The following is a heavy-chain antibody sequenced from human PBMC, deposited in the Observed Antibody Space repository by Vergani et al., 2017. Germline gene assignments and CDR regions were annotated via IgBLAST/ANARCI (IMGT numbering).Heavy chain of an antibody. Sequence: QVQLQESGPGLVKPSQTLSLTCTVSGGSIRSGDYYWSWIRQHPGKGLEWIGYISYSGSTYYNPSLKSRVTISEDTSKNQFSLKLSSVTAADTAVYYCARGVRAQLLFTLVYYMDVWGKGTTVTVSS. V-gene: IGHV4-31*03. CDR3: ARGVRAQLLFTLVYYMDV. CDR1: GGSIRSGDYY. J-gene: IGHJ6*03. D-gene: IGHD2-2*01. CDR2: ISYSGST.